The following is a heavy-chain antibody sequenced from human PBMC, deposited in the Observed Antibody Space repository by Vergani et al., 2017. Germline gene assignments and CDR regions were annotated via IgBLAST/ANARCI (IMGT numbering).Heavy chain of an antibody. J-gene: IGHJ6*03. CDR1: GGSIRSGSYY. V-gene: IGHV4-31*03. Sequence: QVQLQESGPGLVKPSQTLSLTCTVSGGSIRSGSYYWSWIRQHPGKGLEWIGYIYYSGSTYYNPSLKSRVTISVDTSKNQFSLKLSSVTAADTAVYYCARVRGKSSWYSYGSQGYYMDVWGKGP. D-gene: IGHD6-13*01. CDR2: IYYSGST. CDR3: ARVRGKSSWYSYGSQGYYMDV.